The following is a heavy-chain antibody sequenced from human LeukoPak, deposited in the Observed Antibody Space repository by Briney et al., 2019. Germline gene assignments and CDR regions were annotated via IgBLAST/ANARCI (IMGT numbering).Heavy chain of an antibody. Sequence: PGRSLRLSCAASGFTFSSYGMHWVRQAPGKGLEWVAVIWYDGNNKYYADSVKGRFIISRDNSKNTLYLQMNSLRAEDTAVYYCAKDGDLYYFDYWGQGTLVTVSS. V-gene: IGHV3-33*06. CDR2: IWYDGNNK. CDR3: AKDGDLYYFDY. D-gene: IGHD4-17*01. J-gene: IGHJ4*02. CDR1: GFTFSSYG.